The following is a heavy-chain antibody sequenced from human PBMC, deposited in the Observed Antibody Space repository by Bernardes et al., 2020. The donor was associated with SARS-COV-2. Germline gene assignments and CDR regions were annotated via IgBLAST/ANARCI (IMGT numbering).Heavy chain of an antibody. V-gene: IGHV3-15*01. CDR1: GFYFSNAW. D-gene: IGHD3-10*01. Sequence: GGSLRLSCAASGFYFSNAWMSWFRQAPGNVLEWVGRIKSTTDGGTSDYAAPVKGRFTISRDDSKNTLYLQMNSLKTEDTAVYYCTTDLSYYGPAFDIWGQGTMVTVSS. J-gene: IGHJ3*02. CDR3: TTDLSYYGPAFDI. CDR2: IKSTTDGGTS.